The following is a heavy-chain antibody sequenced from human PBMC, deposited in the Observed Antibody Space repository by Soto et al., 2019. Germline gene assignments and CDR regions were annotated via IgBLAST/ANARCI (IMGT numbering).Heavy chain of an antibody. J-gene: IGHJ4*02. CDR1: GFDFTDHY. V-gene: IGHV1-46*01. Sequence: QVQLVQSGAEVKKPGASVKVSCKASGFDFTDHYIHWVRQAPGQGLGWMGIISPDGGSTRYSQKFQARITMTRDTSTSTVYMELSSLRSEDTAIYYCARAPRGGVIIVITWAQIDYWGQGTLVTVSS. CDR2: ISPDGGST. D-gene: IGHD3-10*01. CDR3: ARAPRGGVIIVITWAQIDY.